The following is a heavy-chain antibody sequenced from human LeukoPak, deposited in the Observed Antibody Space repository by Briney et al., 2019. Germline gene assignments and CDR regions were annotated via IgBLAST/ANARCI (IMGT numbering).Heavy chain of an antibody. V-gene: IGHV3-23*01. D-gene: IGHD5-12*01. CDR1: GFTFSSYA. CDR2: ISGSGGST. CDR3: AKIRGYSGYDLSYFDY. J-gene: IGHJ4*02. Sequence: GGSLRLSCAASGFTFSSYAMSWVRQAPGKGLEWVSAISGSGGSTYYADSVEGRFTISRDNSKNTPYLQMNSLRAEDTAVYYCAKIRGYSGYDLSYFDYWGQGTLVTVSS.